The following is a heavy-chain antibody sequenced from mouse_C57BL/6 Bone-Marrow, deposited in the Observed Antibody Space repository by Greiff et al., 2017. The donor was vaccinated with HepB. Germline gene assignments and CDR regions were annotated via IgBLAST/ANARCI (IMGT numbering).Heavy chain of an antibody. D-gene: IGHD4-1*01. CDR3: ARRLSGWDPAWFAY. J-gene: IGHJ3*01. V-gene: IGHV1-19*01. CDR1: GYTFTDYY. Sequence: EVQLQQSGPVLVKPGASVKMSCKASGYTFTDYYMNWVKQSHGKSLEWIGVINPYNGGTSYNQKLKGKATLTVDKSSSTAYMELNSLTSGDSAVYYCARRLSGWDPAWFAYWGQGTLVTVSA. CDR2: INPYNGGT.